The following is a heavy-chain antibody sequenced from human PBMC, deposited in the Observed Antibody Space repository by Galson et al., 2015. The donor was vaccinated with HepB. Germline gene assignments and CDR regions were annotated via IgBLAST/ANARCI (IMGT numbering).Heavy chain of an antibody. CDR3: ADARLGGPGAHYYGMDV. Sequence: SVKVSCKASGYTFTSYYMHWVRQAPGQGLEWMGIINPSGGSTSYAQKFQGRVTMTRDTSTSTVYMELSSLRSEDTAVYYCADARLGGPGAHYYGMDVWGQGTTVTVSS. D-gene: IGHD3-16*01. V-gene: IGHV1-46*01. J-gene: IGHJ6*02. CDR1: GYTFTSYY. CDR2: INPSGGST.